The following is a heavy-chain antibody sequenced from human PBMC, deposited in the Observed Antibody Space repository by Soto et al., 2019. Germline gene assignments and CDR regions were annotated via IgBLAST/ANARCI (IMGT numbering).Heavy chain of an antibody. CDR3: AYSSTPFDY. D-gene: IGHD6-13*01. J-gene: IGHJ4*02. V-gene: IGHV3-23*01. Sequence: GGSLRLSCAASGFTFSRYAMSWGLQAPGKGLEWVSAISGSGASTYYADSVKGRFTISRDNSKNTLYLQMNSLRAEDTAVYYCAYSSTPFDYWGQGTLVTVSS. CDR2: ISGSGAST. CDR1: GFTFSRYA.